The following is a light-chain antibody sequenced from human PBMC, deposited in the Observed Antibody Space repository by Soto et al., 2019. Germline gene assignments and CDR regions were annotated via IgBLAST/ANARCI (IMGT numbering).Light chain of an antibody. Sequence: EIVFAKSRGRLSLSPGEKSTLSCRASQSVRSSYLAWYQQNPGQAPSLQIYGASSRATGIPDRFSGSGSGTDFTLTISRLEPEDFAVYYCQQYGSSPQITFAQVTRLEIK. CDR3: QQYGSSPQIT. CDR1: QSVRSSY. CDR2: GAS. V-gene: IGKV3-20*01. J-gene: IGKJ5*01.